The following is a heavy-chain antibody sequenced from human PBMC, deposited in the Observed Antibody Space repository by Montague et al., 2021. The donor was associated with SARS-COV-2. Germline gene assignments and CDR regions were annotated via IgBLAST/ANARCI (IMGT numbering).Heavy chain of an antibody. CDR2: IYSSGRT. J-gene: IGHJ4*02. CDR1: GFTVSSNY. CDR3: ARDFGESRDH. D-gene: IGHD3-10*01. V-gene: IGHV3-53*01. Sequence: CAASGFTVSSNYMSWVRQAPGKGLEWVSLIYSSGRTSYADSVKGRFTMSRDNSKNTLYLQMNSLRAEDTAVYYCARDFGESRDHWGQGTLVTVSS.